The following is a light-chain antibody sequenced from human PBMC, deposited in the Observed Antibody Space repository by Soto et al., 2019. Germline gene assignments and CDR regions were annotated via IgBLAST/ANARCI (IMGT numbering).Light chain of an antibody. V-gene: IGKV3-20*01. CDR3: QQYGSSTWT. Sequence: ERVMTQSPATLAVSPGERATLSCRASQSVSINLAWYQQKTGQDPRLLFYGASTRATGIPDRFSGSGFGTDFTLTISRLEPEDFPVYYCQQYGSSTWTFGQGTRWIS. J-gene: IGKJ1*01. CDR1: QSVSIN. CDR2: GAS.